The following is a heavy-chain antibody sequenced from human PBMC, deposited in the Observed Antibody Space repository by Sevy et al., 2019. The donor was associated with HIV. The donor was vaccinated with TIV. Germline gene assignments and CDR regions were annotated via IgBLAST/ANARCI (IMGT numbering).Heavy chain of an antibody. Sequence: GGSLRLSCAASGFTFSNYWMSWVRQAPGKGLECVANINQDGSEKYYLDSVKGRFIVSRDNAKNSVYLQMNSLRAEDSAVYYCARAQISDSKPDFFDSWGQGTLGTV. CDR1: GFTFSNYW. V-gene: IGHV3-7*01. J-gene: IGHJ4*02. CDR3: ARAQISDSKPDFFDS. CDR2: INQDGSEK. D-gene: IGHD2-21*01.